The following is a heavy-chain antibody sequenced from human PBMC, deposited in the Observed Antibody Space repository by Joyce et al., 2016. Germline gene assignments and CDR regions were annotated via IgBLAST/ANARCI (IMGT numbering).Heavy chain of an antibody. Sequence: EVRLVQSGAEVKKPGATVKISCKFSGDTFSDYYIHWVQQAPGKGLEWRGLVDHEDGETKYAEKFQAKTTVTADTSTDTAYMELSSLRFEDTAVYYCATGPYSSSSTSDNYWGQGTLVTVSS. CDR2: VDHEDGET. CDR1: GDTFSDYY. J-gene: IGHJ4*02. V-gene: IGHV1-69-2*01. CDR3: ATGPYSSSSTSDNY. D-gene: IGHD6-19*01.